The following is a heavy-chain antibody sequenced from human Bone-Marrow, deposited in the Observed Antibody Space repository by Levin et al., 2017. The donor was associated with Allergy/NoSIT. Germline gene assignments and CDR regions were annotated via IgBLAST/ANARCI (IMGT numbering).Heavy chain of an antibody. CDR3: ARANRYFLYYDILTGYYIDY. D-gene: IGHD3-9*01. Sequence: TGGSLRLSCAASGFTFSSYSMNWVRQAPGKGLEWVSYISSSSSTIYYADSVKGRFTISRDNAKNSLYLQMNSLRAEDTAVYYCARANRYFLYYDILTGYYIDYWGQGTLVTVSS. V-gene: IGHV3-48*01. CDR2: ISSSSSTI. CDR1: GFTFSSYS. J-gene: IGHJ4*02.